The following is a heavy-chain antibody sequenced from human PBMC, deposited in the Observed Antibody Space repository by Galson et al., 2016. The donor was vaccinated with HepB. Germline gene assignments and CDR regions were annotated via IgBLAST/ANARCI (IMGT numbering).Heavy chain of an antibody. CDR3: ARGLVGSTTAFES. J-gene: IGHJ4*02. D-gene: IGHD1-26*01. CDR2: IYTGGAT. V-gene: IGHV3-53*04. Sequence: SLRLSCAASGFSVSSSYMTWVRQAPGQGLEWVSVIYTGGATYYADSVKGRFTISRHNSKNTLFLQMNSLRDEDTAVYHCARGLVGSTTAFESWGQGTLVAVSS. CDR1: GFSVSSSY.